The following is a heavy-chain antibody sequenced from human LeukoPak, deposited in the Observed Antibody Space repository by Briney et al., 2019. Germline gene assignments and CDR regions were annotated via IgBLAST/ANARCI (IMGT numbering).Heavy chain of an antibody. D-gene: IGHD3-16*01. V-gene: IGHV3-7*01. Sequence: SGGSLRLSCAVSGFTFSNSWMTWVRQAPGKGLQWVANINHDGSEEYHGDSVKGRFTISRDNAKNSLYLQMNSLRVEDTAVYFCARDGGRRGDYWGQGTLVTVSS. J-gene: IGHJ4*02. CDR3: ARDGGRRGDY. CDR2: INHDGSEE. CDR1: GFTFSNSW.